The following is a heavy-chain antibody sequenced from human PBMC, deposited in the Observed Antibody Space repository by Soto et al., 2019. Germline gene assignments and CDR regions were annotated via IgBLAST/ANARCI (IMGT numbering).Heavy chain of an antibody. CDR2: IIPVFGTA. CDR1: GGTFSSYA. J-gene: IGHJ1*01. CDR3: ARGWNDFPH. V-gene: IGHV1-69*13. Sequence: GASVKVSCKASGGTFSSYAISWVRQAPGQGLECMGGIIPVFGTANYAQKFQGRVTINADESTSTVYMELSSLRSEDTAVYYCARGWNDFPHWGQGTPVTVPQ. D-gene: IGHD1-1*01.